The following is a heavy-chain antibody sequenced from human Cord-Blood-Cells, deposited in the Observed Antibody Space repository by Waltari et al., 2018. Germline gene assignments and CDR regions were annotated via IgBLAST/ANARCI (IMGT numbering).Heavy chain of an antibody. CDR2: ISYDGSNK. Sequence: QVQLVESGGGVVKPGRSLSLSCAPSGFTCSSHAMHWVRQAPGKGLEWVAVISYDGSNKYYADSVKGRFTISRDNSKNTLYLQMNSLRAEDTAVYYCARVSQMALFDYWGQGTLVTVSS. J-gene: IGHJ4*02. V-gene: IGHV3-30-3*01. CDR3: ARVSQMALFDY. CDR1: GFTCSSHA.